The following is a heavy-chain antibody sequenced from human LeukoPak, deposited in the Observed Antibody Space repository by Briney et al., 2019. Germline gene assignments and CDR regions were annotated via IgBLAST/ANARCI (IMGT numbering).Heavy chain of an antibody. J-gene: IGHJ6*03. CDR1: GYFFTGYY. CDR3: ARADDFHYYMDV. CDR2: INPNSGDT. D-gene: IGHD1-1*01. V-gene: IGHV1-2*02. Sequence: ASVRVSCKASGYFFTGYYIHWVRQAPGQALEWMGWINPNSGDTDYEQKFQGRVTLTRDTSITTAYMEVTSLRSDDTAVYYCARADDFHYYMDVWGKGTTVTVSS.